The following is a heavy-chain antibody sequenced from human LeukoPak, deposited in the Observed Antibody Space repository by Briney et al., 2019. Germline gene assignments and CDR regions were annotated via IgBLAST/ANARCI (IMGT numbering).Heavy chain of an antibody. CDR2: IIPILGIA. D-gene: IGHD2-15*01. CDR1: GGTFSSYA. V-gene: IGHV1-69*04. Sequence: SVKVSCKASGGTFSSYAISWVRQAPGQGLEWMGRIIPILGIANYAQKFQGRVTITADKSTSTAYMELSSLRSEDTAVYYCARDSLALDCSGGSCYLPWGQGTLVTVSS. J-gene: IGHJ5*02. CDR3: ARDSLALDCSGGSCYLP.